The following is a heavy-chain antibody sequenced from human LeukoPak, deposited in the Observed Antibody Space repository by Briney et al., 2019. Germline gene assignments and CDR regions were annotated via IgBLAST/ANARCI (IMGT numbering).Heavy chain of an antibody. Sequence: PGGSLRLSCAASGFTFSSYAMHWVRQAPGKGLEHVSAISTDGGSTFYANSVKGRFTISRDNSKNTVYLQMGSLRDDDMAVYYCARGGWELLDWGQGTLVTVSS. CDR1: GFTFSSYA. D-gene: IGHD1-26*01. CDR3: ARGGWELLD. V-gene: IGHV3-64*01. J-gene: IGHJ4*02. CDR2: ISTDGGST.